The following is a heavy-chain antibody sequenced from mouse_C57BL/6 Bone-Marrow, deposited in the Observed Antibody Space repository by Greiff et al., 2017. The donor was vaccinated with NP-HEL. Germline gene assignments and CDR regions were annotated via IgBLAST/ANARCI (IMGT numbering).Heavy chain of an antibody. CDR3: ARKGYGYFDV. CDR2: IDPSDSYT. Sequence: VQLQQPGAELVMPGASVKLSCKASGYTFTSYWMHWVKQRPGQGLEWIGEIDPSDSYTNYNQKFKGKSTLTVDKSSSTAYMQLSSLTSEGATVYYCARKGYGYFDVWGTGTTVTVSS. J-gene: IGHJ1*03. CDR1: GYTFTSYW. V-gene: IGHV1-69*01.